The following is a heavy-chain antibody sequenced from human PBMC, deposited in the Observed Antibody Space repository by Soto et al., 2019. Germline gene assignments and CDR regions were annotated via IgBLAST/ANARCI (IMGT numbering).Heavy chain of an antibody. V-gene: IGHV4-30-2*01. CDR3: ARGVESWLRLARYDAFDI. Sequence: QLQLQESGSGLVKPSQTLSLTCAVSGGSISSGGYSWSWIRQPPGKGLEWIGYIYHSGSTYYNPSLKSRVTISVDRSKNQFSLKLSSVTAADTAVYYCARGVESWLRLARYDAFDIWGQGTMVTVSS. CDR2: IYHSGST. D-gene: IGHD5-12*01. J-gene: IGHJ3*02. CDR1: GGSISSGGYS.